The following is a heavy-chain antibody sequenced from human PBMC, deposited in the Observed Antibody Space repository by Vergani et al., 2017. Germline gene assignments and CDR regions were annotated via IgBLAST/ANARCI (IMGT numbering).Heavy chain of an antibody. CDR1: EYSFGNYW. J-gene: IGHJ4*02. D-gene: IGHD1-1*01. CDR2: IYPADSDT. V-gene: IGHV5-51*01. CDR3: ARHTTYTDS. Sequence: EVELVQSGPEMRKPGESLKISCKGSEYSFGNYWIGWVRQMPGKGLEWRGIIYPADSDTRYSPSFQSQVTISADKSISNAFLQWDSLTASDTALYYCARHTTYTDSWGQGTLVTVSS.